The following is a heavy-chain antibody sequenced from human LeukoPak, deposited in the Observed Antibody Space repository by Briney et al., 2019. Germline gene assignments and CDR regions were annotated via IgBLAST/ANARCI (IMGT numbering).Heavy chain of an antibody. D-gene: IGHD5-18*01. CDR1: GFTFSSYA. CDR2: ISGSGGST. J-gene: IGHJ6*02. Sequence: GGSLRLSCAASGFTFSSYAMSWVRQAPGKGLEWVSAISGSGGSTYYADSVKGRFTISRDNSKNTLYLQMNSLRAEDTAVYYCAKISGLNSYGNYYCYGMDVWGQGTTVTVSS. V-gene: IGHV3-23*01. CDR3: AKISGLNSYGNYYCYGMDV.